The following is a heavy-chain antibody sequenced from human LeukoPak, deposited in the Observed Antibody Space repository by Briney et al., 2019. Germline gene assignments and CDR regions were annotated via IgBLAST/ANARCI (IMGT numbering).Heavy chain of an antibody. D-gene: IGHD4-17*01. J-gene: IGHJ4*02. Sequence: SETLSLTCAVSGGSISSGGYSWSWIRQPPGKGLEWIAYIYYSGITNYNPSLKSRVTISVDTSKNQFSLKLSSVTAADTAVYYCARDQYGDYDFDYWGQGTLVTVSS. V-gene: IGHV4-61*08. CDR2: IYYSGIT. CDR1: GGSISSGGYS. CDR3: ARDQYGDYDFDY.